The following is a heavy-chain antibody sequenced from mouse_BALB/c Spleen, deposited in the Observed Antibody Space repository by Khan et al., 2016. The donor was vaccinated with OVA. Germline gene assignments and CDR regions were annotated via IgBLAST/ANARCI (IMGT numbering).Heavy chain of an antibody. Sequence: DVMLVESGGDLVKPGGSLKLSCAASGFTFSSYSMSWVRQTPDKRLEWVATISSGGDYTYYLDIVKGRFTISRDNARNTLYLQVSSLKSEDTAMYYCASYLTGSFAYWGQGTLVTVSA. CDR2: ISSGGDYT. CDR3: ASYLTGSFAY. D-gene: IGHD4-1*01. CDR1: GFTFSSYS. J-gene: IGHJ3*01. V-gene: IGHV5-6*02.